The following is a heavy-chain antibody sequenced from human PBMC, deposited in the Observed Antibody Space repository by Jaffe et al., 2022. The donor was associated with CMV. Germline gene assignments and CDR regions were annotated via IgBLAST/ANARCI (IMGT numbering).Heavy chain of an antibody. CDR2: IWYDGSNK. Sequence: QVQLVESGGGVVQPGRSLRLSCAASGFTFSSYGMHWVRQAPGKGLEWVAVIWYDGSNKYYADSVKGRFTISRDNSKNTLYLQMNSLRAEDTAVYYCARDSPSAATYYYYYYGMDVWGQGTTVTVSS. CDR3: ARDSPSAATYYYYYYGMDV. D-gene: IGHD2-15*01. CDR1: GFTFSSYG. J-gene: IGHJ6*02. V-gene: IGHV3-33*01.